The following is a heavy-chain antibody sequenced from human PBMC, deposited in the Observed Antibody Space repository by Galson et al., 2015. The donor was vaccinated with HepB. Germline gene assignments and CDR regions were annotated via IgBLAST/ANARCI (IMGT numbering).Heavy chain of an antibody. CDR1: GFTFSSYS. CDR2: ISSSSSTI. D-gene: IGHD4-11*01. V-gene: IGHV3-48*02. CDR3: AREMATVTTSWSTYFDY. Sequence: SLRLSCAASGFTFSSYSMNWVRQAPGKGLEWVSYISSSSSTIYYADSVKGRFTISRDNAKNSLYLQMNSLRDEDTAVYYCAREMATVTTSWSTYFDYWGQGTLVTVSS. J-gene: IGHJ4*02.